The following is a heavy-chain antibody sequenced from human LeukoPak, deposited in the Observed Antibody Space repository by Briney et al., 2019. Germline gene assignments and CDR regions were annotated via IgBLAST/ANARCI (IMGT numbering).Heavy chain of an antibody. V-gene: IGHV1-2*02. CDR1: GYRFTDDY. CDR2: INPDTDFT. CDR3: APTSEAYTSNWSV. Sequence: ASVKVSCKTSGYRFTDDYIHWVRQAPGQGLEWMGWINPDTDFTNYAPKFRGGVIMTRDTSIRTAYMEVRRLTFDDTAIYYCAPTSEAYTSNWSVWGQGTLVTVSP. J-gene: IGHJ4*02. D-gene: IGHD3-16*01.